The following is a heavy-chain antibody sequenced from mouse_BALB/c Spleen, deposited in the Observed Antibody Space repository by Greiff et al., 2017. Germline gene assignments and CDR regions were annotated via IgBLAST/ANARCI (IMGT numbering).Heavy chain of an antibody. D-gene: IGHD1-3*01. J-gene: IGHJ4*01. V-gene: IGHV1-80*01. CDR1: GYAFSSYW. CDR2: IYPGDGDT. CDR3: AREVITPLAMDY. Sequence: QVQLQQSGAELVRPGSSVKISCTASGYAFSSYWMNWVKQRPGQGLEWIGQIYPGDGDTNYNGKFKGKATLTADKSSSTAYMQLSSLTSEDSAVYFCAREVITPLAMDYWGQGTSVTVSS.